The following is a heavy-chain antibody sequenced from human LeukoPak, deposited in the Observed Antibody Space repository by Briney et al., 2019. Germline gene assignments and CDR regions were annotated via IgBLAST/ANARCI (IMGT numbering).Heavy chain of an antibody. D-gene: IGHD4-11*01. Sequence: GQSLTLSCVTSQFTFSHYGMHWVRQAPGKGLEWVAVIWSDATNQYFADSVKGRFTISRDNSQNTVFLHMNSLTAEDTAVYYCAKDAQRGFDYSNSLENWGQGTLVTVSS. CDR3: AKDAQRGFDYSNSLEN. V-gene: IGHV3-33*06. CDR1: QFTFSHYG. J-gene: IGHJ4*02. CDR2: IWSDATNQ.